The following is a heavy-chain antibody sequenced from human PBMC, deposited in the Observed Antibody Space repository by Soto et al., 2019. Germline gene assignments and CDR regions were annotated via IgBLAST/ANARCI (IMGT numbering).Heavy chain of an antibody. V-gene: IGHV3-74*01. CDR3: AREPEMATAKS. Sequence: GGSLRLSCAASGFTFSSYWMHWVRQAPGKGLVCVSRINSDGSSTSYADSVKGRFTISRDNAKNTLYLQMNSLRAEDTAVYYCAREPEMATAKSWGQGTLVTVSS. CDR2: INSDGSST. J-gene: IGHJ4*02. D-gene: IGHD5-18*01. CDR1: GFTFSSYW.